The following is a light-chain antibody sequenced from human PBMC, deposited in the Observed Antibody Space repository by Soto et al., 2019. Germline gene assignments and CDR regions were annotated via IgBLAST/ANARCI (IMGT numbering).Light chain of an antibody. V-gene: IGKV3-20*01. Sequence: EIVLTQSPGTLSLSPGERATLSCRASQSVSSSYLAWYQQKPGQAPRLLIYGASNRATGIPDRFSGSGSGTEFTLTISRLEPEDFAVYYCQQYGSSGTFGQGTKVDIK. CDR2: GAS. CDR3: QQYGSSGT. CDR1: QSVSSSY. J-gene: IGKJ1*01.